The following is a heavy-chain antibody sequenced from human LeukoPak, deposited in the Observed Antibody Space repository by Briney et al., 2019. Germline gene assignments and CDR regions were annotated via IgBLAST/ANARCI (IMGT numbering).Heavy chain of an antibody. V-gene: IGHV1-18*01. CDR1: GYTFTSYG. CDR2: ISAYNGNT. Sequence: ASVKVSCKASGYTFTSYGISWVRQAPGQGLEWMGWISAYNGNTNYAQKLQGRVTMTTDTSTSTAYVELRSLRSDDTAVYYCARVRARTNYDILTGYYDYWGQGTLVTVSS. J-gene: IGHJ4*02. D-gene: IGHD3-9*01. CDR3: ARVRARTNYDILTGYYDY.